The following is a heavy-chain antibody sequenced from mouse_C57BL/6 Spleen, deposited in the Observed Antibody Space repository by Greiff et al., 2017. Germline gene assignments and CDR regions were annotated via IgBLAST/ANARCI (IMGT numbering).Heavy chain of an antibody. CDR2: IYPGSGNT. J-gene: IGHJ3*01. V-gene: IGHV1-76*01. CDR1: GYTFTDYY. CDR3: ARGEGTTEAY. D-gene: IGHD2-14*01. Sequence: QVQLQQSGAELVRPGASVKLSCKASGYTFTDYYINWVKQRPGQGLEWIARIYPGSGNTYYNEKFKGKATLTAEKSSSTAYMQLSSLTSEDSAVYFCARGEGTTEAYWGQGTLVTVSA.